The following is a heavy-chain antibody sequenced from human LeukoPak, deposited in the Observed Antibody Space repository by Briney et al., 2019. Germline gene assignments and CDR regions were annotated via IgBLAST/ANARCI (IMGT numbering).Heavy chain of an antibody. CDR2: ISASGAST. J-gene: IGHJ4*02. CDR1: GFTFNSYA. Sequence: GGSLRLSCVGSGFTFNSYAMNWVRQAPGKGLQWLSTISASGASTFYADSVKGRFTISRDNSKNTVSLQVNSLRVEDTAIYYCAKTYRDYFDSWGLGTLVTVSS. D-gene: IGHD5-18*01. CDR3: AKTYRDYFDS. V-gene: IGHV3-23*01.